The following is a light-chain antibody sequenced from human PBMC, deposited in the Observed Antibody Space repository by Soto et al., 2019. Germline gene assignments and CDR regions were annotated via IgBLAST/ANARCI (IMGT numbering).Light chain of an antibody. CDR3: QQRSNWPLT. CDR1: QSVSSY. Sequence: EIVLTQSPATLSLSPGERATLSCRASQSVSSYLAWYQQKPGQAPRLLIYGASNRATGIPARFSGSGSGTDFTLTISSLEPEDLAVYYCQQRSNWPLTFGGGTKVEIK. V-gene: IGKV3-11*01. J-gene: IGKJ4*01. CDR2: GAS.